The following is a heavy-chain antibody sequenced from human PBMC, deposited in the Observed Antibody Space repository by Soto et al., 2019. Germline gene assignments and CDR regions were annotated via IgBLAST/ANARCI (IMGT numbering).Heavy chain of an antibody. CDR3: ARTGGSGYCSGGSCGNLDY. V-gene: IGHV1-18*01. D-gene: IGHD2-15*01. Sequence: QVQLVQSGAEVKKPGASVKVSCKASGYTFTSYGISWVRQAPGQGLEWMGWISAYNGNTNYAQKRQGRVTMTTETSMSTAYMELRSLRSDDTAVYYCARTGGSGYCSGGSCGNLDYWGQGTLVTVSS. J-gene: IGHJ4*02. CDR2: ISAYNGNT. CDR1: GYTFTSYG.